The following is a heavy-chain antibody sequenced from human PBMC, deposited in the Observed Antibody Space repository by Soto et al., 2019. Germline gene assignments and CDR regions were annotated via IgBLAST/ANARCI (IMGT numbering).Heavy chain of an antibody. Sequence: QVQLVQSGAEMKQPGASVKVSCKTSGYAFSGYRLSWVRQGPGQGLEWMGWISGYNGNTDYAQKLQGRVTMTTDTSTRTAYMELRSLRSDDTPGYYWARDLVPPNWFDSWGQGTLVTVSS. CDR3: ARDLVPPNWFDS. CDR2: ISGYNGNT. V-gene: IGHV1-18*01. CDR1: GYAFSGYR. J-gene: IGHJ5*01. D-gene: IGHD2-8*01.